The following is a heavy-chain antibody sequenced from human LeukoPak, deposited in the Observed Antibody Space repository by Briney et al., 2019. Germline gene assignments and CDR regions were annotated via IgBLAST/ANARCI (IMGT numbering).Heavy chain of an antibody. J-gene: IGHJ4*02. D-gene: IGHD6-6*01. CDR2: INPNSCGT. CDR1: GYTLTGYY. V-gene: IGHV1-2*02. Sequence: ASVKVSCKASGYTLTGYYMHWVRQAPGPGLEWMGWINPNSCGTNYAQNFQGRLTMTRDTSISTAYMELSRLRSDDTAVYYCARELRRSYSSSDFDYWGQGTLVTVSS. CDR3: ARELRRSYSSSDFDY.